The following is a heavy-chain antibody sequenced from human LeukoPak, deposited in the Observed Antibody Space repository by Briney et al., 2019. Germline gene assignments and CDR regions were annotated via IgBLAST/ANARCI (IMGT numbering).Heavy chain of an antibody. CDR3: ARASPTTNKGAYGWFDP. CDR2: IYTSGST. J-gene: IGHJ5*02. D-gene: IGHD1-14*01. CDR1: GGSISSYY. V-gene: IGHV4-4*07. Sequence: PSETRSLTCTVSGGSISSYYWSWIRQPAGKGLEWIGRIYTSGSTNYNPSLKSRVTMSVDTSKNQFSLKLSSVTAADTAVYYCARASPTTNKGAYGWFDPWGQGTLVTVSS.